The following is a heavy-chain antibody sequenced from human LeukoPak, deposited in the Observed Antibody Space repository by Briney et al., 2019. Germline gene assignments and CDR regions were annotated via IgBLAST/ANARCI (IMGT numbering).Heavy chain of an antibody. CDR2: INPSGGGT. CDR3: ARDSSGWSFDY. Sequence: ASVKVSCKTSGYTFTSYKMHWVRQAPGQGPEWMGIINPSGGGTRYAQKFQGRVTMTRDTSTSTVYMELSSLRSEDTAVYYCARDSSGWSFDYWGQGTLVTVSS. J-gene: IGHJ4*02. D-gene: IGHD6-19*01. V-gene: IGHV1-46*01. CDR1: GYTFTSYK.